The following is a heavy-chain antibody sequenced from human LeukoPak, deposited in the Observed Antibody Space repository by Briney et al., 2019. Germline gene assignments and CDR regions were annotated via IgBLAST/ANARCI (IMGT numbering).Heavy chain of an antibody. CDR2: ISGGSEDT. D-gene: IGHD2-21*01. Sequence: GGSLRLSCTASGFAFGGYAMSWVRQAPGKGLEWVSSISGGSEDTYYAGSVKGRFTISRDNSKSTLYLQMNSLRAEDTAVYYCARPLPQYSTGGFYFYTVLAVGGQGTTVTVS. CDR3: ARPLPQYSTGGFYFYTVLAV. V-gene: IGHV3-23*01. J-gene: IGHJ6*02. CDR1: GFAFGGYA.